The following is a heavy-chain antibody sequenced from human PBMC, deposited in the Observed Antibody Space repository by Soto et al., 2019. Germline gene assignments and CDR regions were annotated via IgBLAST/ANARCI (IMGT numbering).Heavy chain of an antibody. CDR3: AKNNDYXXDA. Sequence: QVQLQESGPGLVKPSGTLSLTCVVSGASISDSHWWTWVRQPPGKGLEWIGEMVHSGSTNYKPTLKGRVTISRDKSRDQFSLNLNSVTAADTAVYYCAKNNDYXXDAXXXXTXVTVSX. D-gene: IGHD1-20*01. V-gene: IGHV4-4*02. CDR1: GASISDSHW. J-gene: IGHJ6*04. CDR2: MVHSGST.